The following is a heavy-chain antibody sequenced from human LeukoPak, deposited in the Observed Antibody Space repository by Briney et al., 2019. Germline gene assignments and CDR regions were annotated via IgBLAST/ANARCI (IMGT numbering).Heavy chain of an antibody. CDR2: INHSGST. V-gene: IGHV4-34*01. Sequence: SETLSLTCAVYGVSFSGYYWSWIRQPPGKGLEWIGEINHSGSTNYNPSLKSRVTISVDTSKNQFSLKLSSVTAADTAVYYCARRDSSGYPYWGQGTLVTVS. D-gene: IGHD3-22*01. J-gene: IGHJ4*02. CDR1: GVSFSGYY. CDR3: ARRDSSGYPY.